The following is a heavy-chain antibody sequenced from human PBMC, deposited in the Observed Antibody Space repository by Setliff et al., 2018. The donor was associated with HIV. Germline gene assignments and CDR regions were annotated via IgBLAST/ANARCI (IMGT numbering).Heavy chain of an antibody. J-gene: IGHJ6*03. Sequence: SETLSLTCTVSSGSISSGSYYWTWIRHHPENGLEWIAYIHYSGATNYNPSLKSRVATSVDTSKNQFSLKLSSVTAADTAVYYCARIVRWELVATSTFFYYYMDVWGKGTTVTVSS. CDR1: SGSISSGSYY. D-gene: IGHD1-26*01. CDR3: ARIVRWELVATSTFFYYYMDV. V-gene: IGHV4-31*03. CDR2: IHYSGAT.